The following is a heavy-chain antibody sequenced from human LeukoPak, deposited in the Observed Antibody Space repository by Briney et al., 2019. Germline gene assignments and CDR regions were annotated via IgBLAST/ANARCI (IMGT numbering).Heavy chain of an antibody. J-gene: IGHJ5*02. CDR3: ARDLAYCGGDCRNWFDP. D-gene: IGHD2-21*02. CDR2: IIPIFGTA. Sequence: SVKVSCKASGGTFSSYAISWVRQAPGQGLEWMGGIIPIFGTANYAQKFQGRVTITADKSTSTAYMELSSLRSEDTAVYYCARDLAYCGGDCRNWFDPWGQGTLVTVSS. CDR1: GGTFSSYA. V-gene: IGHV1-69*06.